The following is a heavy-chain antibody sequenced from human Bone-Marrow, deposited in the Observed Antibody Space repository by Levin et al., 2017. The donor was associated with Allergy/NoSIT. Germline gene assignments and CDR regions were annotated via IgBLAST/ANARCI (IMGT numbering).Heavy chain of an antibody. CDR2: INEDNYNT. J-gene: IGHJ6*02. CDR3: AREFRSGGSLFPPYLSYTMDV. Sequence: ASVKVSCKASGYTFTAHAIHWVRQAPGQGLEWMGWINEDNYNTKYSQEFQGRLTLTRDPSASTAYMELSSLTSEDTAVYYCAREFRSGGSLFPPYLSYTMDVWGQGTTVTVSS. D-gene: IGHD3-10*01. V-gene: IGHV1-3*03. CDR1: GYTFTAHA.